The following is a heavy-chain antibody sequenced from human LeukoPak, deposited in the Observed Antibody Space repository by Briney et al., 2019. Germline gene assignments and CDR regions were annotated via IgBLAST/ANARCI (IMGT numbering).Heavy chain of an antibody. Sequence: KPSETLSLTCAVSGYSISSGYYWGWIRQPPGKGLEWIGIIYHSGSTYYKPPLKSRVTISVDTSKNQFSLKLSSVTAADTAVYYCARDGGYCSGGSCYYYYGMDVWGKGTTVTVSS. CDR2: IYHSGST. CDR1: GYSISSGYY. V-gene: IGHV4-38-2*02. CDR3: ARDGGYCSGGSCYYYYGMDV. J-gene: IGHJ6*04. D-gene: IGHD2-15*01.